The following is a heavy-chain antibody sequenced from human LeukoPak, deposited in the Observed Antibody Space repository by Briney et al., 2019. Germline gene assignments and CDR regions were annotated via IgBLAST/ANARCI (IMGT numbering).Heavy chain of an antibody. CDR3: AKDPLNYGGHYFDN. CDR1: GFSFSSYS. Sequence: GGSLRLSCAASGFSFSSYSMHWVRHAPGKGLEWGSSISGRSDGPYYAASVKGRFTTSRDNSKSTMYLQINNVRAEDAAVYYCAKDPLNYGGHYFDNWGQGTRVTVSS. CDR2: ISGRSDGP. J-gene: IGHJ4*02. V-gene: IGHV3-23*01. D-gene: IGHD4-23*01.